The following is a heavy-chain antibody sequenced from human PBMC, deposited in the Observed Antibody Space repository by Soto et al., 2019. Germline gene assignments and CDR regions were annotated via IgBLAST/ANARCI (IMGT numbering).Heavy chain of an antibody. CDR2: ISNDGSKK. CDR1: GLTFSDYA. V-gene: IGHV3-30*04. Sequence: GGSLRLSCAVSGLTFSDYAIHWVRQAPGEGLEWVAVISNDGSKKFYIDSVKGRFTISRDNSRKTLYLQMNSLRAEDTALYYSAIHRWELRPPDCWGQGTLVTGCS. J-gene: IGHJ4*02. D-gene: IGHD1-26*01. CDR3: AIHRWELRPPDC.